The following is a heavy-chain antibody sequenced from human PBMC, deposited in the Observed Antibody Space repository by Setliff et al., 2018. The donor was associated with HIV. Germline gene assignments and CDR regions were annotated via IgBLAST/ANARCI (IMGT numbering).Heavy chain of an antibody. CDR3: ARGMDYYDTSGYYQYYFDY. CDR2: VSPFDDGT. Sequence: ASVKVSCKTFGYYFNIDYMHWVRQAPGQGLEWMAMVSPFDDGTNYAQKFQGRVTMTRDTSISTAYMEVSRLRSDDTAVYYCARGMDYYDTSGYYQYYFDYWGQGTLVTVSS. CDR1: GYYFNIDY. J-gene: IGHJ4*02. D-gene: IGHD3-22*01. V-gene: IGHV1-2*02.